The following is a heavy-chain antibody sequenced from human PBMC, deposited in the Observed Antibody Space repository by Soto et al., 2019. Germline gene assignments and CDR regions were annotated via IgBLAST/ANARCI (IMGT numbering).Heavy chain of an antibody. CDR2: ISYDGSNK. V-gene: IGHV3-30-3*01. J-gene: IGHJ3*02. CDR1: GFTFSSYA. D-gene: IGHD3-3*01. CDR3: ARVITDFWSGYPPPAGAFDI. Sequence: GGSLRLSCAASGFTFSSYAMHWVRQAPGKGLEWVAVISYDGSNKYYADSVKGRFTISRDNSKNTLYLQMNSLRAEDTAVYYCARVITDFWSGYPPPAGAFDIWGQGTMVTVSS.